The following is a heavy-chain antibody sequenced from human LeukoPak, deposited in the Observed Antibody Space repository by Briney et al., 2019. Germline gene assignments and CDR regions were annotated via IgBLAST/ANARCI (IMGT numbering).Heavy chain of an antibody. V-gene: IGHV3-23*01. D-gene: IGHD6-19*01. CDR1: GFTFSSYA. CDR3: AKDASSGWFNDAFDI. CDR2: ISGSGGST. Sequence: PGGSLRLSCAASGFTFSSYAMSWVRQAPGKGLEWVSAISGSGGSTYYADSVKGRFTISRDNSKNTLYLQMTSLRYEDTAVYYCAKDASSGWFNDAFDIWGQGTMVTVSS. J-gene: IGHJ3*02.